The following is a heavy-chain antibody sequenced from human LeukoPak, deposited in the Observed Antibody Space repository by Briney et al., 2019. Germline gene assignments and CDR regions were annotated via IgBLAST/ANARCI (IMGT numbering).Heavy chain of an antibody. CDR2: ISRRGTTR. CDR3: AKDAAGPEY. D-gene: IGHD6-13*01. Sequence: GGSLRLSCAASGFTFSSYEMNWVRQAPGKGLEWVSYISRRGTTRYYADSVKGRFTISRDNSRNTLYLQMNSLRAEDTAVYYCAKDAAGPEYWGQGTLVTVSS. V-gene: IGHV3-48*03. CDR1: GFTFSSYE. J-gene: IGHJ4*02.